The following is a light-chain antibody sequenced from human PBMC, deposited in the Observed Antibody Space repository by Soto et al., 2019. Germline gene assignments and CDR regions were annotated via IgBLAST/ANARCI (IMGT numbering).Light chain of an antibody. J-gene: IGLJ3*02. CDR3: QTLGTGIQV. Sequence: QPVLTQSPSASASLGASVKLTCTLSSGYSTYAIAWHQQQSEKGPRFLMKINYDGTHSKGDGLFDRFSGSSSGAERHLTISPRQSEDEAAYYCQTLGTGIQVFGGGTKLTVL. V-gene: IGLV4-69*01. CDR1: SGYSTYA. CDR2: INYDGTH.